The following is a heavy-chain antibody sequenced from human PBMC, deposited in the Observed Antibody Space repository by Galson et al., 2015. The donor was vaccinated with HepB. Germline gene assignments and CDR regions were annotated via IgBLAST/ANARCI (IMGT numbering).Heavy chain of an antibody. CDR2: ISGSGGST. CDR1: GFTFSSYA. V-gene: IGHV3-23*01. CDR3: ATNWNDVGWFDP. J-gene: IGHJ5*02. D-gene: IGHD1-20*01. Sequence: SLRLSCAASGFTFSSYAMSWVRQAPGKGLEWVSAISGSGGSTYYADSVKGRFTISRDNSKNTLYLQMNSLRAEDTAVYYCATNWNDVGWFDPWGQGTLVTVSS.